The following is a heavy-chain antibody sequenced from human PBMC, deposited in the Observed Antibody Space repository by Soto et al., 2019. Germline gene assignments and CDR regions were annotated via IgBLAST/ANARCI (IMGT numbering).Heavy chain of an antibody. CDR2: INTDGSST. CDR3: TRGLGGGSC. CDR1: GYTFSSYW. V-gene: IGHV3-74*01. Sequence: EVQLVESGGGLIQPGGSLRLSCAASGYTFSSYWMHWVRQAPGKGLVWVSRINTDGSSTSYADTVEGRFTISRDNDKNTLYLQMNSLRAEDTAVYYCTRGLGGGSCWGQGTLVTVSS. J-gene: IGHJ4*02. D-gene: IGHD2-15*01.